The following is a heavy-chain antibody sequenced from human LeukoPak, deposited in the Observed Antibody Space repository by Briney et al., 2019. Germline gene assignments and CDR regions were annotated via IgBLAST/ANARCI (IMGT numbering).Heavy chain of an antibody. CDR2: ISAYNGDT. V-gene: IGHV1-18*01. J-gene: IGHJ4*02. CDR3: ARAETGWDQWLVSASFDY. D-gene: IGHD6-19*01. CDR1: GYTFTSHG. Sequence: ASVKVSCKASGYTFTSHGISWVRQAPGQGLEWMGWISAYNGDTKYAQKTQGRVTLTTDASTSTAYMELRSLGSDDTTVYYCARAETGWDQWLVSASFDYWGQGTLVTVSS.